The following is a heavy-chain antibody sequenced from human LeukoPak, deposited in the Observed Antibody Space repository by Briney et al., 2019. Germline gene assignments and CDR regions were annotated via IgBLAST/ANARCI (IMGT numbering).Heavy chain of an antibody. J-gene: IGHJ4*02. Sequence: ASVKVSCKVSGYTLTELSMHWVRQAPGKGLEWMGGFDPEDGETIYAQKFQGRVTMTEDTSTDTAYMELSSLRSEDTAVYYCATGTVYHDILTGYRMNYFDYWGQGTLVTVSS. CDR1: GYTLTELS. CDR2: FDPEDGET. D-gene: IGHD3-9*01. CDR3: ATGTVYHDILTGYRMNYFDY. V-gene: IGHV1-24*01.